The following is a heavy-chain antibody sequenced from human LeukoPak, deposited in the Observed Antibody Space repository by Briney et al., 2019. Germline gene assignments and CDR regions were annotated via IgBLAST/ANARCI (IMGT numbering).Heavy chain of an antibody. J-gene: IGHJ4*02. CDR3: ARIPYGSGTYTDY. Sequence: PGRSLRLSCAASGFTFSTHAMHWVRQAPGKGLEWVALILYDGSNKHYAGSVKGRFTISRDNSKNTLYLQMNSLRAEDTAVYYCARIPYGSGTYTDYWGQGTLVTVSS. CDR2: ILYDGSNK. D-gene: IGHD3-10*01. CDR1: GFTFSTHA. V-gene: IGHV3-30-3*01.